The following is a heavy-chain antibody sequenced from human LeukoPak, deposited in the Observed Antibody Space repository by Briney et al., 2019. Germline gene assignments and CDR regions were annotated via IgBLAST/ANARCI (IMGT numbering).Heavy chain of an antibody. D-gene: IGHD2-15*01. CDR3: AGTPNWFDP. Sequence: SETLSLTCSVPGDSISSYYWSWIRQPPGKGLEWIGYIYYSGSTNYNPSLKSRVTISVDTSKNQFSLKLSSVTAADTAVYYCAGTPNWFDPWGQGTLVTVSS. CDR1: GDSISSYY. CDR2: IYYSGST. V-gene: IGHV4-59*01. J-gene: IGHJ5*02.